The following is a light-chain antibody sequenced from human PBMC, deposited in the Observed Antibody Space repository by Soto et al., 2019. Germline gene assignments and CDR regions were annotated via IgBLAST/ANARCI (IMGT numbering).Light chain of an antibody. CDR3: QQYNNWPQFT. CDR2: AAS. J-gene: IGKJ3*01. Sequence: EIVMTQSPVTLSVSPGERATLSCRASQSVRTNLAWYQQIPGRAPRLLIYAASFRASGIPARFSGRGSGSDFTLTINSLQSEDFAVYYCQQYNNWPQFTFGPGTKVDIK. CDR1: QSVRTN. V-gene: IGKV3-15*01.